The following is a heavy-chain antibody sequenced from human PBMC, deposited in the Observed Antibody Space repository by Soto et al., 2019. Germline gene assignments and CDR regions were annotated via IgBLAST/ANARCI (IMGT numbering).Heavy chain of an antibody. CDR3: ATAFADDAFDI. J-gene: IGHJ3*02. V-gene: IGHV1-3*01. CDR2: INAGNGNT. Sequence: ASVNVSCKASGYTFTSYAMHWVRPAPGQRLEWMGWINAGNGNTKYSQKFQGRVTITRDTSASTAYMELSSLRSEDTAVYYCATAFADDAFDIWGRGTMVPVSS. CDR1: GYTFTSYA.